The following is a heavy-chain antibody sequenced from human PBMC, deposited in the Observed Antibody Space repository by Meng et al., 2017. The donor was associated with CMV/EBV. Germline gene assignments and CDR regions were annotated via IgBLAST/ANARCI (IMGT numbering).Heavy chain of an antibody. D-gene: IGHD3-16*02. V-gene: IGHV4-59*01. Sequence: SETLSLTCTVSGGPISSYYWSWIRQPPGKGLEWIGYIYYSGSTNYNPSLKSRVTISVDTSKNQFSLKLSSVTAADTAVYYCARAHPYYDYVWGSYRSRGAFDIWGQGTMVTVSS. CDR3: ARAHPYYDYVWGSYRSRGAFDI. CDR2: IYYSGST. CDR1: GGPISSYY. J-gene: IGHJ3*02.